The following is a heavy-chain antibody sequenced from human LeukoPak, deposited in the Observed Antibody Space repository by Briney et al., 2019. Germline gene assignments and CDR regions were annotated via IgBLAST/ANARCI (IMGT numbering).Heavy chain of an antibody. CDR1: GGSISSGGYY. J-gene: IGHJ4*02. CDR3: ARDSPYLSLDY. V-gene: IGHV4-31*03. CDR2: IYYSGST. Sequence: SETLSLTCTVSGGSISSGGYYWSWIRQHPGKGLEWIGYIYYSGSTYYNPSLKSRVTISVDTSKNQFSLKLSSVTAAGTAVYYCARDSPYLSLDYWGQGTLVTVSS. D-gene: IGHD2/OR15-2a*01.